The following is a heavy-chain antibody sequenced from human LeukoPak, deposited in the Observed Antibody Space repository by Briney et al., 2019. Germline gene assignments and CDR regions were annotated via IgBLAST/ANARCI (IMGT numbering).Heavy chain of an antibody. CDR2: SSASSSSI. J-gene: IGHJ4*02. D-gene: IGHD1-7*01. V-gene: IGHV3-48*01. Sequence: GGSLRLSCAASGFIFSRYSMHWVRQSPGKGLEWVSCSSASSSSIYYADSMQGRFTISRDTAKNSLYLQMNSLRAEDTAVYYCASGNYRGAFDFWGQGTLVTVSS. CDR3: ASGNYRGAFDF. CDR1: GFIFSRYS.